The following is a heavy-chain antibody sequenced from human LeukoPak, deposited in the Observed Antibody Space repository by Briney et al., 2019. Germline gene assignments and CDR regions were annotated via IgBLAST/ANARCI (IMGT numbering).Heavy chain of an antibody. CDR1: GFTFDDYG. CDR3: ATPPHDYGDYYFDY. CDR2: IRYDGSNK. D-gene: IGHD4-17*01. Sequence: GGSLRLSCAASGFTFDDYGMHWVRQAPGKGLEWVAFIRYDGSNKYYADSVKGRFTISRDNSKNTLYLQMNSLRVEDTAVYYCATPPHDYGDYYFDYWGQGTLVTVSS. J-gene: IGHJ4*02. V-gene: IGHV3-30*02.